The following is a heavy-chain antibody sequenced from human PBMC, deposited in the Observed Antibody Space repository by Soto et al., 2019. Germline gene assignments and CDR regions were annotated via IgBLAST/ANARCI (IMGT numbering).Heavy chain of an antibody. CDR2: IIPIFGTA. D-gene: IGHD1-26*01. CDR1: GGTFSSYA. V-gene: IGHV1-69*13. Sequence: ASVKVSCKASGGTFSSYAISWVQQAPGQGLEWMGGIIPIFGTANYAQKFQGRVTITADESTSTAYMELSSLRAEDTAVYYCASDPSGSYRRYYIHYWGQAILVTVSS. CDR3: ASDPSGSYRRYYIHY. J-gene: IGHJ4*02.